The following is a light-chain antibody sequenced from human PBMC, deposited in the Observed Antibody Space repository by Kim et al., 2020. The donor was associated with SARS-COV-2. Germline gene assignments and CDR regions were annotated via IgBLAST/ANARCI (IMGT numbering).Light chain of an antibody. CDR3: QQYGTSPPYT. Sequence: PGERATLSRRASQTVCSTCLAWYQQKPGQAPRLLIYSASTRATGIPDRFSGGGSGTDFTLTISRLEPEDFAVYYCQQYGTSPPYTFGQGTKVDIK. CDR1: QTVCSTC. CDR2: SAS. V-gene: IGKV3-20*01. J-gene: IGKJ2*01.